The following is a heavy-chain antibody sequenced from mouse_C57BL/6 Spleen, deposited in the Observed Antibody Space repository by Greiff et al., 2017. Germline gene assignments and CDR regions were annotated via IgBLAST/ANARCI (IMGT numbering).Heavy chain of an antibody. CDR1: GFTFSDYG. CDR3: ARRDYGTLDN. J-gene: IGHJ4*01. CDR2: ISSGSSTI. D-gene: IGHD1-1*01. Sequence: EVHLVESGGGLVKPGGSLKLSCAASGFTFSDYGMHWVRQAPEKGLEWVAYISSGSSTIYYADTVKGRFTISRDNAKNTLFLQMTSLRSEDTAMYYCARRDYGTLDNWGQGTSVTVSS. V-gene: IGHV5-17*01.